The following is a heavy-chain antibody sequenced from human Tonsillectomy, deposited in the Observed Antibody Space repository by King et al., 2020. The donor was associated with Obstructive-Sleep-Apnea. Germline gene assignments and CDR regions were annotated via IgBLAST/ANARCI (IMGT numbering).Heavy chain of an antibody. V-gene: IGHV1-69*01. Sequence: VQLVQSGAEVKKPGSSVKVSCQASGGTFSSYAISWVRQAPGQGLEWMGGIIPIFGTANYAQKFQGRVTITADESTSTAYMELSSLRSEDTAVYYCARGDCSSTSCYYYYYYGMDVWGQGTTVTVSS. J-gene: IGHJ6*02. CDR3: ARGDCSSTSCYYYYYYGMDV. CDR1: GGTFSSYA. D-gene: IGHD2-2*01. CDR2: IIPIFGTA.